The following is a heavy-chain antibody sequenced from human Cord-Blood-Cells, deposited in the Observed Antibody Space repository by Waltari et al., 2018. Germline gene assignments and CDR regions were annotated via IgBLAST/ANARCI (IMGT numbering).Heavy chain of an antibody. CDR3: ARGSTAMVWSRAYYYYYMDV. D-gene: IGHD5-18*01. V-gene: IGHV1-69*06. CDR2: IIPIFGTA. J-gene: IGHJ6*03. CDR1: GGTFCSYA. Sequence: QVQLVQSGAEVKKPGSSVKVSCKASGGTFCSYAISWVRQAPGQGLEWKGGIIPIFGTANYARKFQGRVTIAADKSTSTAYMELSSLRSEDTAVYYCARGSTAMVWSRAYYYYYMDVWGKGTTVTVSS.